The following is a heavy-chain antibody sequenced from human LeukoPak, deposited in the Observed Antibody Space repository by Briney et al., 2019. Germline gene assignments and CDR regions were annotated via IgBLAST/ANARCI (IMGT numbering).Heavy chain of an antibody. Sequence: GGSLRLSCVVSGFTFSSYHMNWVRQAPGKGLEWVPSISTSRNYIYYADSVTGRFTISRDNAKTSLYLKMNSLRAEDTAVYYCARRATTERGHSYGLDYWGQGTLVTVSS. CDR2: ISTSRNYI. CDR3: ARRATTERGHSYGLDY. CDR1: GFTFSSYH. V-gene: IGHV3-21*01. D-gene: IGHD5-18*01. J-gene: IGHJ4*02.